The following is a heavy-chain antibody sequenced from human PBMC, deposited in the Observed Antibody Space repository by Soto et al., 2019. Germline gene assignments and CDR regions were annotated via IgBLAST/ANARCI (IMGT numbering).Heavy chain of an antibody. Sequence: SVKVSCKASGFTFTSSAVQWVRQARGQRLEWIGWIVVGSGNTNYAQKFQERVTITRDMSTSTAYMELSSLRSEDTAVYYCAAVFYYDSSGYPNWTFDYWGQGTLVTVSS. CDR2: IVVGSGNT. CDR1: GFTFTSSA. CDR3: AAVFYYDSSGYPNWTFDY. D-gene: IGHD3-22*01. V-gene: IGHV1-58*01. J-gene: IGHJ4*02.